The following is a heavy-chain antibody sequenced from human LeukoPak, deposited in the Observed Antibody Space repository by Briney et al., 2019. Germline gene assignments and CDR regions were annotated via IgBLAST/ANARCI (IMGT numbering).Heavy chain of an antibody. V-gene: IGHV1-69*01. Sequence: GSSVKVSCKASGGTFSSYAISWVRQAPGQGLEWMGGIIPIFGTANYAQKFQGRVTITADESTSTAYMELNSLRSEDTAVYYCARGLDYDILTGYSHWGQGTLVTVSS. J-gene: IGHJ4*02. CDR1: GGTFSSYA. CDR2: IIPIFGTA. D-gene: IGHD3-9*01. CDR3: ARGLDYDILTGYSH.